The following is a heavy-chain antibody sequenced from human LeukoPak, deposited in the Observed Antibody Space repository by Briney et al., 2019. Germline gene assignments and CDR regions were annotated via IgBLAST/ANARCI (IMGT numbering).Heavy chain of an antibody. CDR2: ISYDGSNK. CDR1: GFTFSSYA. V-gene: IGHV3-30-3*01. D-gene: IGHD4-17*01. J-gene: IGHJ4*02. CDR3: ARDEYGGPVDY. Sequence: GGSLRPSCAASGFTFSSYAMHWVRQAPGKGLEWVAVISYDGSNKYYADSVKGRFTISRDNSKNTLYLQMNSLRAEDTAVYYCARDEYGGPVDYWGQGTLVTVSS.